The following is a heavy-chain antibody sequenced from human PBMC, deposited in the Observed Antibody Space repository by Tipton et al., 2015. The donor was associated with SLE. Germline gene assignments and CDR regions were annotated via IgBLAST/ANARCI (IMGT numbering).Heavy chain of an antibody. CDR2: IYTRGST. CDR3: ATVIGGYSGYDNDY. J-gene: IGHJ4*02. V-gene: IGHV4-61*02. Sequence: TLSLTCTVSGGSISSGNYYWTWIRQPAGKGLEWIGRIYTRGSTNYNPSLKSRVTISVDTSKNQFSLKLSSVTAADTAVYYCATVIGGYSGYDNDYWGQGTLVTVSS. D-gene: IGHD5-12*01. CDR1: GGSISSGNYY.